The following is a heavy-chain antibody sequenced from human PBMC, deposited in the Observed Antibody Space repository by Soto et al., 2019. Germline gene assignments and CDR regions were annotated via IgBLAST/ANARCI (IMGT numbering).Heavy chain of an antibody. D-gene: IGHD3-22*01. J-gene: IGHJ4*01. CDR3: VRYYYDSSGYYPDY. CDR2: IGSGGSRI. CDR1: GFTFSNYE. V-gene: IGHV3-48*03. Sequence: PGGSLRLSCAASGFTFSNYEMNWVRQSPGKGLEWVSYIGSGGSRIYYADSVKGRFTISRDNTKNSLYLQMNSLRAEDTAVYYCVRYYYDSSGYYPDYWGHGTLVTVSS.